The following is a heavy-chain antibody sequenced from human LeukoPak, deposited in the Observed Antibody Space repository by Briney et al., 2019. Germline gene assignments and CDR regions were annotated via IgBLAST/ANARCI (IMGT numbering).Heavy chain of an antibody. V-gene: IGHV4-39*07. CDR3: ARGLRRGSYYDSSGPRLAWFDP. CDR1: GGSISSSSYY. D-gene: IGHD3-22*01. CDR2: INHSGST. J-gene: IGHJ5*02. Sequence: PSETLSLTCIVSGGSISSSSYYWGWIRQPPGKGLEWIGGINHSGSTNYNPSLKSRVTISVDTSKNQFSLKLSSVTAADTAVYYCARGLRRGSYYDSSGPRLAWFDPWGQGTLVTVSS.